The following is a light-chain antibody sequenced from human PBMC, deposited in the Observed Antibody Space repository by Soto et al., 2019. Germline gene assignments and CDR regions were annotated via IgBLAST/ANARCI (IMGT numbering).Light chain of an antibody. Sequence: IVMTQSPDSLAVSLGERATINCKSSHSVFHNDKNYVAWYQQKSGQPPKVLIYWASTRGFGVPDRFSGSESGTDFTLTISSLQAEDVAVYYCQQYYSSPLAFGGGTKVEIK. V-gene: IGKV4-1*01. J-gene: IGKJ4*01. CDR2: WAS. CDR3: QQYYSSPLA. CDR1: HSVFHNDKNY.